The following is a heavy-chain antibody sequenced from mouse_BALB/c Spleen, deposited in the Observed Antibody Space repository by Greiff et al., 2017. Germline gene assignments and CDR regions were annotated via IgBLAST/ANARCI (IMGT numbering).Heavy chain of an antibody. J-gene: IGHJ1*01. V-gene: IGHV1-37*01. CDR2: INPYNGDT. D-gene: IGHD1-1*01. Sequence: EVKLMESGPELVKPGASVKISCKASGYSFTGYFMNWVKQSHGKSLEWIGRINPYNGDTFYNQKFKGKATLTVDKSSSTAHMELLSLTSEDSAVYYCGRSDGSSYRYFDVWGAGTTVTVSS. CDR3: GRSDGSSYRYFDV. CDR1: GYSFTGYF.